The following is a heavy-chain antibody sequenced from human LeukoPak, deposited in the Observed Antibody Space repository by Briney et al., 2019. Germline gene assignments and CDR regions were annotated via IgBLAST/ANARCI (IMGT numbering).Heavy chain of an antibody. CDR1: GFTVSSNY. CDR3: ARGGHYYGSGGGYYYGMDV. D-gene: IGHD3-10*01. J-gene: IGHJ6*02. CDR2: IYSGGST. Sequence: GGSLRLSCAASGFTVSSNYMSWVRQAPGKGLEWVSVIYSGGSTYYADSVKGRFTISRDNSKNTLYLQMNSLRAEDTAVYYCARGGHYYGSGGGYYYGMDVWGQGTTVTVSS. V-gene: IGHV3-53*01.